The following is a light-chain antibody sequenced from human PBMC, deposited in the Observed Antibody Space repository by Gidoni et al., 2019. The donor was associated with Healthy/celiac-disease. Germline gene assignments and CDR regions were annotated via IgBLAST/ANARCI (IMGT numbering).Light chain of an antibody. CDR2: WAS. CDR3: QQYYSTPYT. CDR1: QSVLYSPNKKNS. Sequence: DIVMTQSPDSLAVSLGERATINCKSSQSVLYSPNKKNSLAWYQQKPGQPPKLLIYWASTRESGVPDRFSGSGSGTDFTLTISSLQAEDVAVYYCQQYYSTPYTFGQGTKLEIK. V-gene: IGKV4-1*01. J-gene: IGKJ2*01.